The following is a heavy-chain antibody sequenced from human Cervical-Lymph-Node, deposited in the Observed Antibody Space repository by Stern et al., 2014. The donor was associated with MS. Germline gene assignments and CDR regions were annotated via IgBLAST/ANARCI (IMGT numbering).Heavy chain of an antibody. CDR1: GFSLSTSGMA. J-gene: IGHJ4*02. CDR3: IHKRSAPSTWYGVEY. D-gene: IGHD6-13*01. V-gene: IGHV2-5*01. CDR2: IYWNDDK. Sequence: SGPTLVKPTQALTLTCSFSGFSLSTSGMAVGWVRQPPGKALEWLAVIYWNDDKRYSPSLKTRLTITKDTSKNQVVLAMTNVDPVDTATYYCIHKRSAPSTWYGVEYWGQGTLVTVSS.